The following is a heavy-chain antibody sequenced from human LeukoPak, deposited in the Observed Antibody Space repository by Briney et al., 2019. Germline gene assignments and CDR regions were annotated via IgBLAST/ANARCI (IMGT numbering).Heavy chain of an antibody. D-gene: IGHD1-1*01. Sequence: ASETLSLTCTVSGGSISSSSYYWSWTRQPPGKGLEWIGEINHSGSTNYNPSLKSRVTISVDTSKNQFSLKLSSVTAADTAVYYCATGTPLDVWGQGTTVTVSS. J-gene: IGHJ6*02. V-gene: IGHV4-39*07. CDR2: INHSGST. CDR1: GGSISSSSYY. CDR3: ATGTPLDV.